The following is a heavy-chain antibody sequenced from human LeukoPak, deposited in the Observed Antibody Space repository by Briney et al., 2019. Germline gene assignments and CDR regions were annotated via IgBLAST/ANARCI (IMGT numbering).Heavy chain of an antibody. V-gene: IGHV1-18*01. CDR1: GYTFTNYG. J-gene: IGHJ4*02. CDR3: ASTDYYDSSGLDY. D-gene: IGHD3-22*01. CDR2: ISAYNGNT. Sequence: ASVKVSCKAPGYTFTNYGISWVRQAPGQGLEWMGWISAYNGNTNYAQKLQGRVTMTTDTSTSTAYMELRSLRSDDTAVYYCASTDYYDSSGLDYWGQGALVTVSS.